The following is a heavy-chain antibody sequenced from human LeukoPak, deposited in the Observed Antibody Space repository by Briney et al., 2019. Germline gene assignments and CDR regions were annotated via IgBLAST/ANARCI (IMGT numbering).Heavy chain of an antibody. CDR3: ARQRADYFYYYVDV. Sequence: SETLSLTCTVSGGSIGTTNYFWGWLRQPPGKGLEWIGSIYYSETTYDNPSLESRVTISIETSKNQFSLKLSSVTAADTAVYYCARQRADYFYYYVDVWGKGTTVTVS. V-gene: IGHV4-39*01. CDR2: IYYSETT. CDR1: GGSIGTTNYF. D-gene: IGHD3-9*01. J-gene: IGHJ6*03.